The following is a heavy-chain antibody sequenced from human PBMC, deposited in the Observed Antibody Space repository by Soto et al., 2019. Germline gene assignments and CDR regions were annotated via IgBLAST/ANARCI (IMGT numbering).Heavy chain of an antibody. CDR2: ISGSGGST. J-gene: IGHJ4*02. D-gene: IGHD5-12*01. Sequence: GGSLRLSCAASGFTFSSYAMSWVRQAPGKGLEWVSAISGSGGSTYYADSVKGRFTISRDNSKNTLYLQMNSLRAEDTAVYYCARVVEMATISWFDYWGQGTLVTVSS. V-gene: IGHV3-23*01. CDR1: GFTFSSYA. CDR3: ARVVEMATISWFDY.